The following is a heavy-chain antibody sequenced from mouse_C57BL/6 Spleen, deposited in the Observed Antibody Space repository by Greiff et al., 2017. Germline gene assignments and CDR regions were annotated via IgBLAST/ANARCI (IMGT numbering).Heavy chain of an antibody. V-gene: IGHV5-4*01. J-gene: IGHJ1*03. Sequence: EVMLVESGGGLVKPGGSLKLSCAASGFTFSSYAMSWVRQTPEKRLEWVATISDGGSYTYYPDNVKGRFTISRDKAKNNLYLQMSHLKSEDTAMYYCARDGSFPQTYFDVWGTGTTVTVSS. CDR1: GFTFSSYA. CDR3: ARDGSFPQTYFDV. CDR2: ISDGGSYT. D-gene: IGHD4-1*01.